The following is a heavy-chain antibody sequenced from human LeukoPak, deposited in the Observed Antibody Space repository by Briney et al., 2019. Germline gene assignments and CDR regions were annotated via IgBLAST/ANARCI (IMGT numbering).Heavy chain of an antibody. D-gene: IGHD1-1*01. J-gene: IGHJ5*02. CDR2: ISYHGSNV. CDR1: GFTFTCCG. Sequence: PGRSLRLSCAASGFTFTCCGMHWVRQAPGKGLEWLAVISYHGSNVYYADSAKGRFTISRDNSKNTAFLQMNSLRPEDTALYYCARKNEQGVTDLWGQGALVTVSA. CDR3: ARKNEQGVTDL. V-gene: IGHV3-30*03.